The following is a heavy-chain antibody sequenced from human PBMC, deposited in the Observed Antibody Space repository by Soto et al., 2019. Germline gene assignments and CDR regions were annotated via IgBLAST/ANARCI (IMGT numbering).Heavy chain of an antibody. D-gene: IGHD6-19*01. CDR2: IYYSGST. CDR3: ARGGLYSSGWYRFDY. CDR1: GGSVSSGSYY. Sequence: ETLSLTCTVSGGSVSSGSYYWSWIRQPPGKGLEWIGYIYYSGSTNYNPSLKSRVTISVDTSKNQFSLKLSSVTAADTAVYYCARGGLYSSGWYRFDYWGQGTLVTVSS. J-gene: IGHJ4*02. V-gene: IGHV4-61*01.